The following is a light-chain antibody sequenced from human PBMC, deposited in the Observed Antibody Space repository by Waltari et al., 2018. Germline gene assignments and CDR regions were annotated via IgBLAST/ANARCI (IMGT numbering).Light chain of an antibody. CDR2: GIS. J-gene: IGKJ2*01. V-gene: IGKV3-20*01. CDR3: QQFGGSPKYT. Sequence: EIVLTQSPGTLSLSPGERATLSCRASQIISNNYLAWYQAKPGQAPRPLIYGISHRATGIPDRFSGGGSGTDFTLTISRLEPEDFAVYYCQQFGGSPKYTFGQGTKLEIK. CDR1: QIISNNY.